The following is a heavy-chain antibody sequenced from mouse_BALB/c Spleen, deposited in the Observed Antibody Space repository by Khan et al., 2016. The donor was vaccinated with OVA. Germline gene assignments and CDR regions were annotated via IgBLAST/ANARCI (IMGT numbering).Heavy chain of an antibody. CDR3: ASSSIYYYGSSPY. CDR2: ISYSGST. D-gene: IGHD1-1*01. CDR1: GYSITSDYA. Sequence: EVQLQESGPGLVKPSQSLSLTCTVTGYSITSDYAWNWIRQFPGNKLEWMGYISYSGSTSYNPSLKSRISITRDTSKNQFFLQLNSVTTEDTATYYCASSSIYYYGSSPYWGQGTLVTVSA. J-gene: IGHJ3*01. V-gene: IGHV3-2*02.